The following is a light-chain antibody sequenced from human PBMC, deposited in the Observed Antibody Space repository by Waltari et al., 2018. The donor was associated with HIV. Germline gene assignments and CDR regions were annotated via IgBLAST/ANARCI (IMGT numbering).Light chain of an antibody. Sequence: DIVMAQSPDSLAVSLGERATINCKSSQSVLSSSNNKNFLAWYQQKPGQPPKLLIYWASTRASGVPDRFSGSGSGTDFTLTISSLQAEDVAVYHCQQYSTTPFTFGGGTKVEI. CDR1: QSVLSSSNNKNF. CDR3: QQYSTTPFT. V-gene: IGKV4-1*01. CDR2: WAS. J-gene: IGKJ4*01.